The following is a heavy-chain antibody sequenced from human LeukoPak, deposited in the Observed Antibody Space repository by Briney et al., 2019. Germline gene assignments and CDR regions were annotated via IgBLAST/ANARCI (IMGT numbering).Heavy chain of an antibody. CDR1: GFTFSSSA. Sequence: GGSLRLSCAASGFTFSSSAMSWVRQAPGKGLEWVGRIKSKTDGGTTDYAAPVKGRFTISRDDLKNTLYLQMNSLKTEDTAVYYCARDLYGSGWYEVCDYWGQGTLVTVSS. CDR2: IKSKTDGGTT. V-gene: IGHV3-15*01. CDR3: ARDLYGSGWYEVCDY. J-gene: IGHJ4*02. D-gene: IGHD6-19*01.